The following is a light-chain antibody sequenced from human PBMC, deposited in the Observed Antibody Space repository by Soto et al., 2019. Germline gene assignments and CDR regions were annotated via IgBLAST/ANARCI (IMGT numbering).Light chain of an antibody. CDR1: QSISSS. CDR3: QQSRSTPYT. CDR2: AAS. Sequence: DIQVTQSPPSLSASVGDRVIITCRASQSISSSLNWYQQKPGKAPKVLIHAASSLQSEVPSRSSGSGSGTDFTLTISSLQREDFATYYCQQSRSTPYTFGQGTKLEIK. V-gene: IGKV1-39*01. J-gene: IGKJ2*01.